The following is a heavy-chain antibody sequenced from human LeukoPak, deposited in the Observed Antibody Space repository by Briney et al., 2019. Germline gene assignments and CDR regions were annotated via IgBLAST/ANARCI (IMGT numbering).Heavy chain of an antibody. Sequence: AGGSLRLSCAASGFTFDDYAMRWVRQAPGKGLEWVAVISDDESNKYHADSVKGRFTISRDNSKNTLYLQMNSLRAEDTAVYYCARDPYYYDSSGYLPGGDPRFDIWGQGTVVTVSS. CDR1: GFTFDDYA. D-gene: IGHD3-22*01. CDR2: ISDDESNK. J-gene: IGHJ3*02. V-gene: IGHV3-30*07. CDR3: ARDPYYYDSSGYLPGGDPRFDI.